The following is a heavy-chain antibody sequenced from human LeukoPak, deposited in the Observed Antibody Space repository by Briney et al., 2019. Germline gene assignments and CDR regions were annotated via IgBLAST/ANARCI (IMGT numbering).Heavy chain of an antibody. Sequence: SVKVSRKASGGTFSSYAISWVRQAPGQELECMGRIIPILGIANYAQKFQGRVTITADKSTSTAYMELSSLRSEDTAVYYCARSGHYGDSNWFDPWGQGTLVTVSS. CDR2: IIPILGIA. CDR3: ARSGHYGDSNWFDP. V-gene: IGHV1-69*04. J-gene: IGHJ5*02. D-gene: IGHD4-17*01. CDR1: GGTFSSYA.